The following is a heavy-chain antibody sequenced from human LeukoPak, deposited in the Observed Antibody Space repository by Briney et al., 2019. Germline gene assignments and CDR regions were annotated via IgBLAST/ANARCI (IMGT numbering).Heavy chain of an antibody. Sequence: GGSLRLSCAASGFSFSNHAMSWVRQAPGKGLKWVPGISGSGRATYYADSVKGRFTISRDSSTNTLYLQMNSLRAEDTAIYYCAKDLDVVVTTLDYWGQGTLVTVSS. D-gene: IGHD2-21*02. J-gene: IGHJ4*02. V-gene: IGHV3-23*01. CDR1: GFSFSNHA. CDR2: ISGSGRAT. CDR3: AKDLDVVVTTLDY.